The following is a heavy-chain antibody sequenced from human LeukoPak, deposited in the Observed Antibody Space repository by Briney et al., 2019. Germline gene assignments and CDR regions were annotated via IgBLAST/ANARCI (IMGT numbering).Heavy chain of an antibody. J-gene: IGHJ6*03. CDR3: ASNYCSSTSCYREDYYYMDV. CDR2: MNPNSGNT. V-gene: IGHV1-8*01. Sequence: ASVKVSCKASGYTFTSYDINWVRQATGQGLEWMGWMNPNSGNTGYAQKFQGRVTMTRNTSISTAYLELSSQRFEDTAVYYCASNYCSSTSCYREDYYYMDVWGKGTTVTVSS. D-gene: IGHD2-2*02. CDR1: GYTFTSYD.